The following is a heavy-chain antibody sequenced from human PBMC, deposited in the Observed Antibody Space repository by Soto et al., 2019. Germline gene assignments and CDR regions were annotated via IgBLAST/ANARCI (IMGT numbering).Heavy chain of an antibody. V-gene: IGHV3-30*18. CDR1: GFTFSSYG. Sequence: GGSLRLSCAASGFTFSSYGMHWVRQAPGKGLEWVAVISYDGSNKYYADSVKGRFTISRDNSKNTLYLQMNSLRAEDTAVYYCAKEGVADCTNGVCYTSYYYGMDVWGQGTTVTVSS. J-gene: IGHJ6*02. D-gene: IGHD2-8*01. CDR3: AKEGVADCTNGVCYTSYYYGMDV. CDR2: ISYDGSNK.